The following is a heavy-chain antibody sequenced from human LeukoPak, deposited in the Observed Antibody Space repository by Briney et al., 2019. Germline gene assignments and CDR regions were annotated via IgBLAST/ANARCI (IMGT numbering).Heavy chain of an antibody. CDR2: IHRKTEGGTT. CDR3: TTDLRIGVVVVVAATFDY. V-gene: IGHV3-15*01. D-gene: IGHD2-15*01. J-gene: IGHJ4*02. Sequence: GGSLRLPCAAWGLTFSNAWVSWVRQAPGKGLVGVERIHRKTEGGTTDYAAPVKGRFTISRDDSKNTLYLQMNSLKTEDTDVYYCTTDLRIGVVVVVAATFDYWGQGTLVTVSS. CDR1: GLTFSNAW.